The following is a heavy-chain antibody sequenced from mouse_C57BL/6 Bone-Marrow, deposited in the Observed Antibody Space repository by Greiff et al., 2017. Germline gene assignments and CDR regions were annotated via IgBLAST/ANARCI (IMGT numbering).Heavy chain of an antibody. CDR1: GFTFSSYA. J-gene: IGHJ4*01. CDR3: ARDGGYGYDGELYAMDY. V-gene: IGHV5-4*01. D-gene: IGHD2-2*01. Sequence: EVKLMESGGGLVKPGGSLKLSCAASGFTFSSYAMSWVRQTPEKRLEWVATISDGGSYTYYPDNVKGRFTISRDNAKNNLYLQMSHLKSEDTAMYYCARDGGYGYDGELYAMDYWGQGTSVTVSS. CDR2: ISDGGSYT.